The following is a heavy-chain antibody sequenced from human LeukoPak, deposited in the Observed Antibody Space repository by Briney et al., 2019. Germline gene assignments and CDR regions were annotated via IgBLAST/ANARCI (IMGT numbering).Heavy chain of an antibody. CDR2: IYPGDSDT. CDR3: ARLAAPYVGPPFLDY. Sequence: GESLKISCKGSGYSFTSYWIGWVRQMPGKGLEWMGIIYPGDSDTRYSPSFQGQVTISADKSISTAYLQWSSLKASDTAMYCCARLAAPYVGPPFLDYWGQGTLVTVSS. J-gene: IGHJ4*02. CDR1: GYSFTSYW. D-gene: IGHD2-15*01. V-gene: IGHV5-51*01.